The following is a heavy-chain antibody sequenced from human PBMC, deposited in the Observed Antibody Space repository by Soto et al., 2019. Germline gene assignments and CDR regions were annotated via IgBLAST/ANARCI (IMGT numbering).Heavy chain of an antibody. CDR1: GFTFSSYG. V-gene: IGHV3-30*03. J-gene: IGHJ6*02. D-gene: IGHD5-18*01. CDR2: ISYDGSNK. CDR3: ASCRGYSYMYGMGV. Sequence: GGSLRLSCAASGFTFSSYGMHWVRQAPGKGLEWVAVISYDGSNKYYADSVKGRFTISRDNSKNTLYLQMNSLRAEDTAVYYCASCRGYSYMYGMGVWGQGTTVTVSS.